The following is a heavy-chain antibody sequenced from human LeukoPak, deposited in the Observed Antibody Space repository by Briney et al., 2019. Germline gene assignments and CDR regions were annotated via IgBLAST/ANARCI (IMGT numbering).Heavy chain of an antibody. CDR1: GFTFSSYA. Sequence: PGGSLRLSCAASGFTFSSYAMSWVRQAPGKGLVWVSRINTDGSSTSYADSVKGRFTISRDNAKNTLYLQMNSLRAEDTAVYYCARSYLGATTVYYFDYWGQGTLVTVSS. J-gene: IGHJ4*02. D-gene: IGHD1-26*01. CDR3: ARSYLGATTVYYFDY. CDR2: INTDGSST. V-gene: IGHV3-74*01.